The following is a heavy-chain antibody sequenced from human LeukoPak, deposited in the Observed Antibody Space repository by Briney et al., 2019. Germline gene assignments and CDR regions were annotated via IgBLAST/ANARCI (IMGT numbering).Heavy chain of an antibody. V-gene: IGHV1-18*01. Sequence: GSVKVSCKASGYTFTTYGFNWVRQAPGQGLEWMGWISAYNGDTQYAQKLQGRVTMTTDTSTRTAYLELRSLSSDDTAVYYCARGHSESSLSFFDFWGQGTLVTVSS. D-gene: IGHD1-26*01. CDR3: ARGHSESSLSFFDF. J-gene: IGHJ4*02. CDR2: ISAYNGDT. CDR1: GYTFTTYG.